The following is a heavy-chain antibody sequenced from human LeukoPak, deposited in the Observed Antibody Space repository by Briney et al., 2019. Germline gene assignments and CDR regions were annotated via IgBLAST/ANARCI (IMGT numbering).Heavy chain of an antibody. CDR3: ARVGYNGCDDY. V-gene: IGHV6-1*01. CDR2: TYYRSKWYN. CDR1: GDSFYSNSAA. Sequence: SETLSLTCAISGDSFYSNSAAWNWSRQAPARGRVWLGRTYYRSKWYNHYAVSVKSRITITPDPSKNQFSLQLNSVTPEDTAVYYCARVGYNGCDDYWGQGTLVTVSS. J-gene: IGHJ4*02. D-gene: IGHD5-12*01.